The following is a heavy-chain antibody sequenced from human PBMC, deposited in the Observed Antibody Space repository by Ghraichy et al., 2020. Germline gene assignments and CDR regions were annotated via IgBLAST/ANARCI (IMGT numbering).Heavy chain of an antibody. V-gene: IGHV3-7*01. D-gene: IGHD1-14*01. CDR3: ARAVRRGEPYVGY. Sequence: GGSLRLSCVASGFTFGSNWMTWVRQAPGKGLEWVGNIKQDGSEKYYVGSVKGRFSISRDNAKNSLYLQMNSLRDEDTAVYYCARAVRRGEPYVGYWGQGTLVTVSS. CDR2: IKQDGSEK. CDR1: GFTFGSNW. J-gene: IGHJ4*02.